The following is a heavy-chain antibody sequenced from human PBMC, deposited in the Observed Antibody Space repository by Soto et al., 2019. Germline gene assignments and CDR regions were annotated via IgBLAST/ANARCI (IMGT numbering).Heavy chain of an antibody. J-gene: IGHJ4*02. V-gene: IGHV3-23*01. CDR2: MSISGEKT. CDR1: GFTFSHYS. D-gene: IGHD1-26*01. Sequence: EVQLLESGGGLVQPGGSLRLSCAASGFTFSHYSMAWVRQTPEKGLEWVSGMSISGEKTFYADFVKGRFTVSRDSPKNTVYLQMNTLRAEDTAIYYCTRWDGFADLWGPGTLVTVSS. CDR3: TRWDGFADL.